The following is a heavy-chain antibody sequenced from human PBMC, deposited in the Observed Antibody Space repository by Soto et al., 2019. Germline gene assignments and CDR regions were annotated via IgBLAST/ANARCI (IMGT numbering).Heavy chain of an antibody. CDR2: ISSSGGDT. Sequence: GGSLRLSCAASGFTFSDYDMSWIRQAPGKGLEWVSYISSSGGDTFYADSVKGRLTVPRDNARNSLYLQMNNLRAEDTAVYYCAKDLRGTRDYLYYWGRGTLVTVS. J-gene: IGHJ4*02. CDR3: AKDLRGTRDYLYY. CDR1: GFTFSDYD. V-gene: IGHV3-11*03. D-gene: IGHD1-1*01.